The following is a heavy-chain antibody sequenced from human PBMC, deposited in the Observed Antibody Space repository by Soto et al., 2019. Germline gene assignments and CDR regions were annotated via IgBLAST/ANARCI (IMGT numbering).Heavy chain of an antibody. CDR2: TYYRSKWYN. CDR3: ARAFLDNWNDVWYFDY. J-gene: IGHJ4*02. CDR1: GDSVSSNSAA. V-gene: IGHV6-1*01. D-gene: IGHD1-1*01. Sequence: QVQLPQSGPGLVKPSQTLSLTCAISGDSVSSNSAAWNWIRQSPSRGLAWLGRTYYRSKWYNDYAVSVKSRITNNPGTPQNQFSLQLTSVTPEDTAAYYCARAFLDNWNDVWYFDYWGQGTLVTVAS.